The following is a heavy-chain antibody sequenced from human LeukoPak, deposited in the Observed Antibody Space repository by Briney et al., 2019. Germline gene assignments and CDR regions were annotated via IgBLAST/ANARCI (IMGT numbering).Heavy chain of an antibody. Sequence: ASVKVSFKASGYTFTVYYMHWVRQAPGQGLEWMGWINPNSGGTNYAQKSQGGVTMTRDTSISTAYMELSRLRSDDTAVYYCARDEQLVDFCFDYWGQGTLVTVSS. CDR2: INPNSGGT. D-gene: IGHD6-6*01. J-gene: IGHJ4*02. CDR3: ARDEQLVDFCFDY. V-gene: IGHV1-2*02. CDR1: GYTFTVYY.